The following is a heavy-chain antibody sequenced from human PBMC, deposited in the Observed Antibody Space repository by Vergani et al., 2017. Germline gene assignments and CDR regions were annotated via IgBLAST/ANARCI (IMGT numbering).Heavy chain of an antibody. CDR1: GGTFSSYT. CDR3: ARDWGHSSSNAFHY. CDR2: IIPILGIA. V-gene: IGHV1-69*08. J-gene: IGHJ4*02. D-gene: IGHD6-6*01. Sequence: QVQLVQSGAEVKKPGSSVKVSCKASGGTFSSYTISWVRQAPGQGLEWMGRIIPILGIANYAQKFQGRVTITADKSTSTAYMELSSLRSEDTAVYYCARDWGHSSSNAFHYWGQGTLVTVSS.